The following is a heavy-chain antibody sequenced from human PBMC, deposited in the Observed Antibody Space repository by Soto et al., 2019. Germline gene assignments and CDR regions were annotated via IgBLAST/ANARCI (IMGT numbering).Heavy chain of an antibody. V-gene: IGHV3-23*01. D-gene: IGHD3-9*01. CDR1: GITFTGFA. CDR2: VSGSGDAT. Sequence: EVHLLESGGTLVQPGGSLRLSCAASGITFTGFAFNWVRQSPGKGLEWVSTVSGSGDATHYADSMKGRFTISRDNSKNTLYLQMNSLRAEDTAIYYCARDPSTGYADYWGQGTLVTVSS. J-gene: IGHJ4*02. CDR3: ARDPSTGYADY.